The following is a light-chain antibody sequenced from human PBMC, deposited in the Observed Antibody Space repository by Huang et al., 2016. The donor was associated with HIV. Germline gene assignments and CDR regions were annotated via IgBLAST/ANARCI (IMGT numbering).Light chain of an antibody. CDR2: GAS. CDR1: QSVDDT. CDR3: QQYKSWFT. J-gene: IGKJ5*01. V-gene: IGKV3-15*01. Sequence: EIVMTQSPATLSVSPGKRVNLACRASQSVDDTLAWYQQKPGQSPRLLVYGASTRATGGPVRFSGSGSGTEFTLTITSLQSEDSASYYCQQYKSWFTFGQGTRLEIK.